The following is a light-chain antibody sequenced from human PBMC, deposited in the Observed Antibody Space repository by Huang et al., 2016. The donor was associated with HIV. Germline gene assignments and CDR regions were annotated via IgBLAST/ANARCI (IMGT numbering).Light chain of an antibody. CDR2: KSS. Sequence: DIQMTQSPSTLSASVGDRGTITCRASQSISYWLAWYQQKPGKAPNLLIYKSSSLQSWVPSRFSGSGSGTEFTLTISSLQPDDFASYYCQQYHSYSWTFGQGTKVEIK. CDR3: QQYHSYSWT. V-gene: IGKV1-5*03. CDR1: QSISYW. J-gene: IGKJ1*01.